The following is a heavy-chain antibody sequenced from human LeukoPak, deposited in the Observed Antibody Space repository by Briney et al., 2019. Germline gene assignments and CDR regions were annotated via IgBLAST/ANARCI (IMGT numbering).Heavy chain of an antibody. Sequence: GGSLRLSCAASGSTFSNTWMSWVRQAPGRGLEWVGRIKSKNYGGTTDYDAPVKGRFTISRDDSTNTLYLQLNSLKTEDTAVYYCTTDPPLSTWGQGTLVTVSS. CDR2: IKSKNYGGTT. CDR1: GSTFSNTW. CDR3: TTDPPLST. V-gene: IGHV3-15*01. D-gene: IGHD2/OR15-2a*01. J-gene: IGHJ4*02.